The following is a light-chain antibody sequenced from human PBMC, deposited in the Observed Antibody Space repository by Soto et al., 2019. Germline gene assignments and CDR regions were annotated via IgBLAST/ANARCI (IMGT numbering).Light chain of an antibody. J-gene: IGKJ2*01. V-gene: IGKV3-20*01. CDR2: GAS. CDR3: LQYGSSPYT. CDR1: QSVISNF. Sequence: ENVLTQSPGTLSLSPGERAILSCRASQSVISNFLAWYQQKPGQAPRLLIYGASSRATGIPDRFSGSGSGTDFTLTISRLEPEDFAVYYCLQYGSSPYTFGQGAKLE.